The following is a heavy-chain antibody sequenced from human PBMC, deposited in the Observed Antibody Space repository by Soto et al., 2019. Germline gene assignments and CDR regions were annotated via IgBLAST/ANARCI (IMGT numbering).Heavy chain of an antibody. CDR1: GFPFSNYW. V-gene: IGHV3-74*01. CDR3: VRDSHGDY. J-gene: IGHJ4*02. Sequence: EVQLVESGGGLVQTGGSLRLSCAGSGFPFSNYWMHWVRQAPGKGLEWVSRIDHDGPTDYADSVRGRFTISRDNAENTLYLQMNSLRPEDTAVYYCVRDSHGDYWGQGTLVTVSS. CDR2: IDHDGPT.